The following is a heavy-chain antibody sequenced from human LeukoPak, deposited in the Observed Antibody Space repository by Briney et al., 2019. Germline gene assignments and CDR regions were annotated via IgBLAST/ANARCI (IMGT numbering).Heavy chain of an antibody. V-gene: IGHV4-61*02. CDR2: IYTSGST. D-gene: IGHD3-10*01. Sequence: SETLSLTCTVSGGSISSGSYYWSWIRQPDGKGLEWIGRIYTSGSTNYNPSLKSRGTISLDTSKNQFSLKLSSVTAADTAVYYCARVRSYYGSGSYYTRGWQGNWFDPWGQGSLVTVSS. CDR3: ARVRSYYGSGSYYTRGWQGNWFDP. CDR1: GGSISSGSYY. J-gene: IGHJ5*02.